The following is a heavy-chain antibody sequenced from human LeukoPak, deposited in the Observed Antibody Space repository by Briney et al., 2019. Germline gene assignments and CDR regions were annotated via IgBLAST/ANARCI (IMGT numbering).Heavy chain of an antibody. D-gene: IGHD3-9*01. CDR1: GGSIGSSSYY. V-gene: IGHV4-39*01. CDR2: IYYSGST. Sequence: PSETLSLTCTVSGGSIGSSSYYWGWIRQPPGKGLEWIGSIYYSGSTYYNPSLKSRVTISVDTSKNQFSVKLSSVTAADTAVYYCAGRGRYFDWLRDYWGQGTLVTVSS. CDR3: AGRGRYFDWLRDY. J-gene: IGHJ4*02.